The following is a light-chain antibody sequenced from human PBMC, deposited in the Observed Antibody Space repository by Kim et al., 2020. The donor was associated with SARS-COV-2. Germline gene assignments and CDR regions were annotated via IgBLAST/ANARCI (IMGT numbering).Light chain of an antibody. V-gene: IGLV3-9*01. CDR3: QVWDSSTGV. J-gene: IGLJ3*02. Sequence: YELAQPLSVSVALGQTARITCGGNNIGSKNVHWYQQKPGQAPVLVIYRDSNRPSGIPERFSGSNSGNTATLTISRAQAGDEADYYCQVWDSSTGVFGGGTQLTVL. CDR1: NIGSKN. CDR2: RDS.